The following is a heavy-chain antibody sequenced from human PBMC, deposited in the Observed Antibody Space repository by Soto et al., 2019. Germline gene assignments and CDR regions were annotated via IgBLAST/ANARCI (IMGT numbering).Heavy chain of an antibody. CDR1: GFDFANVW. CDR2: IKDKADGGSA. V-gene: IGHV3-15*07. J-gene: IGHJ4*02. D-gene: IGHD3-16*01. CDR3: TSTLMDF. Sequence: EVQLLQSGGGFVKPGQSLRLSCETSGFDFANVWMNWVRQTPGKGLEWVGHIKDKADGGSADYVASVKGRFVISRDDSKGIVYLDMNSLRTEDTSIYYCTSTLMDFWGQGTPVTVSS.